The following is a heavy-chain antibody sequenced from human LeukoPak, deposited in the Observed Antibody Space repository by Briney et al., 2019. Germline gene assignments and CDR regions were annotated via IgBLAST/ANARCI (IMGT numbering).Heavy chain of an antibody. D-gene: IGHD5-18*01. J-gene: IGHJ4*02. CDR1: GGTFSSYA. Sequence: SVKVSCKASGGTFSSYAISWVRQAPGQGLEWMGGIIPIFGTANYAQKFQGRVTITADESTSTAYMELRSLRSEDTAVYYCARSQQRGYSYGRLDYWGQGTLVTVSS. CDR2: IIPIFGTA. CDR3: ARSQQRGYSYGRLDY. V-gene: IGHV1-69*13.